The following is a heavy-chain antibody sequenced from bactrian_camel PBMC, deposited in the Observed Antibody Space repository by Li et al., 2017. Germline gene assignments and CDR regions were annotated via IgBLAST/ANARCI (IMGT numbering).Heavy chain of an antibody. CDR1: GFIFRDHY. J-gene: IGHJ6*01. CDR2: ISGSSRT. Sequence: HVQLVESGGGLVQPGASLTLSCAASGFIFRDHYMNWVRQAPGKGLEWVSSISGSSRTYYSNSVKGRCTIARDNAKNTVYVQMSSLKPEDTAVYYCVLNTSPTEFGYWGEGTQVTVS. CDR3: VLNTSPTEFGY. V-gene: IGHV3-2*01.